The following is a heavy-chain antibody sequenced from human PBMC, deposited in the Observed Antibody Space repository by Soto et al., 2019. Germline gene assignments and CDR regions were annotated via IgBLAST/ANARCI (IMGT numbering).Heavy chain of an antibody. CDR1: GGSISSGGYC. Sequence: QLHLQESGSGLVKPSQTLSLICIVSGGSISSGGYCWSWIRQSPGKGLDWIGYIYHGGSTFYYRSPKSRGTISVDRSKNLCSLRLNSVTAADTAVYYCARAGSSGWGGFDYWGQGTLVTVSS. CDR3: ARAGSSGWGGFDY. J-gene: IGHJ4*02. CDR2: IYHGGST. D-gene: IGHD6-19*01. V-gene: IGHV4-30-2*06.